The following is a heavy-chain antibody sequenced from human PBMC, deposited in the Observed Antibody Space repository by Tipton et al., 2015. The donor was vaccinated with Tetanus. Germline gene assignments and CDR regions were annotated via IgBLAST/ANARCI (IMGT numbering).Heavy chain of an antibody. CDR2: ISYSGIT. Sequence: TLSLTCTVSGGSISSSSYYWAWIRQPPGKGLEWIGTISYSGITYYNPSLESRVTISVNTSKNQFSLKLTSVTAADTAIYYCAYGVGELLPGYWGQGTLVTVSS. D-gene: IGHD3-16*01. V-gene: IGHV4-39*01. CDR3: AYGVGELLPGY. CDR1: GGSISSSSYY. J-gene: IGHJ4*02.